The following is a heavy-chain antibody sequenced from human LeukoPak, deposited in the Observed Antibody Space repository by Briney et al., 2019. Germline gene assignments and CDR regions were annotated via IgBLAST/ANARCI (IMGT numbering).Heavy chain of an antibody. CDR1: GYTFTSYD. Sequence: ASVKVSCKASGYTFTSYDINWVRQAAGQGLEWMRWMNPNSGNTGYAQKFQGRVTITRDTSISTAYMELSGLMSEDTAVYYCARGVNYDFWSGSYYSYFYMEVWGKGTTVTVSS. CDR2: MNPNSGNT. D-gene: IGHD3-3*01. J-gene: IGHJ6*03. V-gene: IGHV1-8*01. CDR3: ARGVNYDFWSGSYYSYFYMEV.